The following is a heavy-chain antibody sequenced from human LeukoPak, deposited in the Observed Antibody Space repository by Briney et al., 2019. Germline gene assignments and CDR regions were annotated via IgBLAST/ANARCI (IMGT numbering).Heavy chain of an antibody. CDR2: ISGSGGST. D-gene: IGHD6-19*01. J-gene: IGHJ4*02. V-gene: IGHV3-23*01. CDR3: ARRISRIAVSFDY. CDR1: GFAFSSYA. Sequence: GGSLRLSCAAPGFAFSSYAMSWVRQAPGKGLEWVSAISGSGGSTYYADSVKGRFTISRDNSKNTLYLQMNSLRAEDTAVYYCARRISRIAVSFDYWGQGTLVTVSS.